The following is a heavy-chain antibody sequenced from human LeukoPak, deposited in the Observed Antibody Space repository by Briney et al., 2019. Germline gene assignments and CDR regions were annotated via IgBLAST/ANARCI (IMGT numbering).Heavy chain of an antibody. Sequence: SVKVSCKASGGTFSSYDISWVRQAPGQGLEWRGGIMPMFGKANYAQKFQGRVTTTADTATSTAYMEMRSLISEEPAVYYCARVVVRGLYYYDYYMDVGGKGTTVTVSS. V-gene: IGHV1-69*06. CDR3: ARVVVRGLYYYDYYMDV. CDR1: GGTFSSYD. D-gene: IGHD3-10*01. J-gene: IGHJ6*03. CDR2: IMPMFGKA.